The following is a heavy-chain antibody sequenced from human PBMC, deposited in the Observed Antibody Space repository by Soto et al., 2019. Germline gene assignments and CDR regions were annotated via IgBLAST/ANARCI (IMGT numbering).Heavy chain of an antibody. CDR2: IWNDGNGY. V-gene: IGHV3-33*01. D-gene: IGHD2-8*01. CDR3: ARNGRPSLYYYMDV. CDR1: GFTFNNYG. J-gene: IGHJ6*03. Sequence: GGSLRLSCAASGFTFNNYGMHWVRQAPGKGLEWVAVIWNDGNGYYYANSVKGRFTISRDNSKNTLYLQMSSLRAEDTAVYHCARNGRPSLYYYMDVWGKGTTVTVSS.